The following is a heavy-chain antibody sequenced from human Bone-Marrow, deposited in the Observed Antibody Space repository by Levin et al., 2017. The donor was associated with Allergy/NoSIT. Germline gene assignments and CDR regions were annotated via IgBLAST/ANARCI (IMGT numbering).Heavy chain of an antibody. V-gene: IGHV4-34*01. Sequence: SETLSLTCAVYGGSFSGYYWSWIRQPPGKGLEWIGEINHSGSTNYNPSLKSRVTISVDTSKNQFSLKLSSVTAADTAVYYCARGRSGGYRKTRFFDYWGQGTLVTVSS. CDR1: GGSFSGYY. D-gene: IGHD3-22*01. J-gene: IGHJ4*02. CDR2: INHSGST. CDR3: ARGRSGGYRKTRFFDY.